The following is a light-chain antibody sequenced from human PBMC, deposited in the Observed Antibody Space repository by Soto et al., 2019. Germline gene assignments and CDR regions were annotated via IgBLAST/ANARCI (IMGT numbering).Light chain of an antibody. CDR1: SSNIGNNY. J-gene: IGLJ3*02. V-gene: IGLV1-47*01. Sequence: LTQPPSASGTPGQRVTITCSGSSSNIGNNYVYWYQRLPGTAPKLLFYRNDQRPSGVPDRISGSKSGTSASLAISGLRNEDEADYYCATWDDSLSGPVFGGGTKLTVL. CDR2: RND. CDR3: ATWDDSLSGPV.